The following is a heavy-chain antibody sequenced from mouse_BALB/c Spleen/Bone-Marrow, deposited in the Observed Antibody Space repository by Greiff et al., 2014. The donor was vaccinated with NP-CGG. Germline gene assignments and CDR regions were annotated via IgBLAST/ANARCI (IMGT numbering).Heavy chain of an antibody. CDR3: ARRETTALDY. CDR1: GYTFTSYW. CDR2: INPSTGYT. D-gene: IGHD1-2*01. J-gene: IGHJ2*01. V-gene: IGHV1-7*01. Sequence: VQLQQSGAELAKPGASVKMSCKASGYTFTSYWMHWVKQRPGQGLEWIGYINPSTGYTEYNQKSKDKATLTADKSSSTAYMQLSSLTSEDSAVYYCARRETTALDYWGQGTTLTVSS.